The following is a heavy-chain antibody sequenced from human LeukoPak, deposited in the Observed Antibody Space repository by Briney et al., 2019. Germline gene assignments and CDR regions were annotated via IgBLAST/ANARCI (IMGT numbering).Heavy chain of an antibody. CDR3: ARRRIAAALYYYYYGMDV. Sequence: ASVKVSCKASGYTFTGYYMHWVRQAPGQGLEWMGWIYPNSGGTNYAQKFQGRVTMTRDTSISTAYMELSRLRSDDTAVYYCARRRIAAALYYYYYGMDVWGQGTKVTVSS. CDR2: IYPNSGGT. CDR1: GYTFTGYY. J-gene: IGHJ6*02. V-gene: IGHV1-2*02. D-gene: IGHD6-13*01.